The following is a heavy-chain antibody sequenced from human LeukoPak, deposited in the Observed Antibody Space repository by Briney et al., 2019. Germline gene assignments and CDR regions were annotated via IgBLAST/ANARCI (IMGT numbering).Heavy chain of an antibody. Sequence: SGGSLRLSCAASGFTFSSYAMSWVRQAPGKGLEWVSAISGSGGSTHYADSVKGRFTISRDNSKNTLYLQMNSLRAEDTAVYYCGRYYYDSSGSKGGLDYWGQGTLSPSPQ. CDR3: GRYYYDSSGSKGGLDY. D-gene: IGHD3-22*01. CDR1: GFTFSSYA. CDR2: ISGSGGST. J-gene: IGHJ4*02. V-gene: IGHV3-23*01.